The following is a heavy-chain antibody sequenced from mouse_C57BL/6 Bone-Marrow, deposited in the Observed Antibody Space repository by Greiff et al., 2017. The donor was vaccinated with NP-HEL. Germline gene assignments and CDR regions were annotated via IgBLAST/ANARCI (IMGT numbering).Heavy chain of an antibody. J-gene: IGHJ4*01. V-gene: IGHV5-15*01. CDR3: ARRKAGDYAMYY. Sequence: EVKLMESGGGLVQPGGSLKLSCAASGFTFSDYGMAWVRQAPRKGPEWVAFISNLAYSIYYADTVTGLFTISRENAKNTLYLELSSLRSEDTAMYYCARRKAGDYAMYYWGQGTSVTVSS. CDR2: ISNLAYSI. CDR1: GFTFSDYG. D-gene: IGHD3-2*02.